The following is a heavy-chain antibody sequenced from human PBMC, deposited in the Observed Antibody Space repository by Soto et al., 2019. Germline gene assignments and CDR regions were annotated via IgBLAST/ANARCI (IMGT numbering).Heavy chain of an antibody. V-gene: IGHV1-18*01. J-gene: IGHJ3*02. D-gene: IGHD6-13*01. Sequence: VQLVHSGVEVKKPGASVKVSCKSSGYTFTNYGITWVRQAPGQGLEWMGWINTYNGNTNYAQKAQGRVTMTTEKSASTAFMELRSLRPDDTALYYCERELLYSTRATVRFDIWGQGTMLTVSS. CDR2: INTYNGNT. CDR1: GYTFTNYG. CDR3: ERELLYSTRATVRFDI.